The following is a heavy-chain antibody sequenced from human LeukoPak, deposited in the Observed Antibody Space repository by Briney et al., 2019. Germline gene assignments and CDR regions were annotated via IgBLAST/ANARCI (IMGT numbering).Heavy chain of an antibody. CDR2: ISYDGSNK. D-gene: IGHD2-15*01. CDR3: ARGAAATY. CDR1: GFTFSSYA. Sequence: PGRSLRLSCAASGFTFSSYAMHWVRQAPGKGLEWVAVISYDGSNKYYADSVKGRFTISRDNSKNTLYLQMNSLRAEDTAVYYCARGAAATYWGQGTLVTVSS. V-gene: IGHV3-30*04. J-gene: IGHJ4*02.